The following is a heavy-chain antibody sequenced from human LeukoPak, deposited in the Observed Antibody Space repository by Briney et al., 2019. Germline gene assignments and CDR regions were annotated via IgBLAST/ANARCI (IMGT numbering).Heavy chain of an antibody. V-gene: IGHV4-4*07. J-gene: IGHJ4*02. CDR2: LDSSGGT. CDR3: ARRKPPRGLSG. D-gene: IGHD1-14*01. CDR1: GGSISTYY. Sequence: PSETLSLTCSVSGGSISTYYWGWFRQPAGKGLEWIGRLDSSGGTNYNPSLKSRVTISVDTSKNQFSLKLSSVTAADTAVYYCARRKPPRGLSGWGQGTLVTVSS.